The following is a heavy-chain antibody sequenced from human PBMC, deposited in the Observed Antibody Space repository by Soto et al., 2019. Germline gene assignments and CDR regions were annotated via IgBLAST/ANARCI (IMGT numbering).Heavy chain of an antibody. V-gene: IGHV1-46*01. CDR3: ARGQDDSGY. CDR2: INPSGDST. D-gene: IGHD6-25*01. J-gene: IGHJ4*02. CDR1: GYTFSSYH. Sequence: QVQLVQSGAEVKKPGASVKVSCKASGYTFSSYHMHWVRQAPGQGLEWMGVINPSGDSTTYAQKFQGRITMTGDTSTSTVYMELSSLRSDDTAVYYCARGQDDSGYWGQGTLVTVSS.